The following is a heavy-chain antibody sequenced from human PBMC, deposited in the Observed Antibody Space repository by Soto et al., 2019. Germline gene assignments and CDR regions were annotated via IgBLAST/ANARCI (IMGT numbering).Heavy chain of an antibody. Sequence: QVQLVQSGAEVKKPGSSVKVSCKASGGTFSSYAISWVRQAPERGLEWMGGIIPIFGTANYAQKFQGRVTITADESTSTAYMELSSPRSEDTAVYYCGLGAARPPSYFDYWGQGTLVTVSS. CDR3: GLGAARPPSYFDY. CDR2: IIPIFGTA. V-gene: IGHV1-69*12. D-gene: IGHD6-6*01. CDR1: GGTFSSYA. J-gene: IGHJ4*02.